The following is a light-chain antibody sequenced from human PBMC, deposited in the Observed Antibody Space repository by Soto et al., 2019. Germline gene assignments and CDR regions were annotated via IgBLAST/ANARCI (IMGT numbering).Light chain of an antibody. CDR2: DVS. CDR3: SSYTSATTYV. Sequence: QSALTQPPSASGSPGQSVTISCTGTSSDVGAYNYDSWYQQYPGEAPKVIIYDVSHRPAGVSNRFSGSKSGNTASLTISGLQTQDEADYYCSSYTSATTYVFGTGTKVTVL. CDR1: SSDVGAYNY. V-gene: IGLV2-14*01. J-gene: IGLJ1*01.